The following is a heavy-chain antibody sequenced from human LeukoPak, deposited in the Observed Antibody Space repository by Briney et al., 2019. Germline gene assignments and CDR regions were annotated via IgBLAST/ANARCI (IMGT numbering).Heavy chain of an antibody. J-gene: IGHJ6*02. CDR2: ISSSSSYI. D-gene: IGHD6-19*01. Sequence: RGSLRLSCAASGFTFSSYSMTWVRQAPGKGLECVSSISSSSSYIYYADSAKGRFTITRDNAKNSLYLQMNSLRAEDTAVYYCAREAIESSGWSDYYYYGMDVWGQGTTVTVSS. CDR3: AREAIESSGWSDYYYYGMDV. CDR1: GFTFSSYS. V-gene: IGHV3-21*01.